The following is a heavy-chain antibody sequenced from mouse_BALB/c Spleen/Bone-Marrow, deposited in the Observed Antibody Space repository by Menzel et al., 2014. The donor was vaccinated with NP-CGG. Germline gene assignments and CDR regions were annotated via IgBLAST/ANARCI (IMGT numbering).Heavy chain of an antibody. J-gene: IGHJ4*01. V-gene: IGHV5-6-5*01. CDR2: ISSGGTT. CDR3: AGITTVDY. D-gene: IGHD1-1*01. Sequence: EVHLVEPGGGLVKPGGSLKLSCAASGFTFSGYAMSWVRQTPEKRLEWVASISSGGTTYYPDSVKGRFTISRDNARNILYLQMSSLRSEDTAMYYCAGITTVDYWGQGTSVTVSS. CDR1: GFTFSGYA.